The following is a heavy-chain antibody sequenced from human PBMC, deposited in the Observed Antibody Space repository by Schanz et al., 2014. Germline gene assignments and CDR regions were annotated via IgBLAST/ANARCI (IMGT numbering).Heavy chain of an antibody. CDR3: ARGPSPIQGVSMEF. CDR2: IGYDGSEK. J-gene: IGHJ4*02. CDR1: GLNFDYYG. D-gene: IGHD3-10*01. V-gene: IGHV3-33*01. Sequence: QVQLVESGGGVVQPGRSLRLSCATSGLNFDYYGMNWVRQAPGKGLEWVANIGYDGSEKYYVDSVEGRFTSSRDNSKDTLYLQMSGLTPEDAAVYYCARGPSPIQGVSMEFWGQGTLVTVSS.